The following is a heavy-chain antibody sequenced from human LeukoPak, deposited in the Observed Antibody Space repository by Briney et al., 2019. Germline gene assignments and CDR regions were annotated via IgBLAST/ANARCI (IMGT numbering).Heavy chain of an antibody. Sequence: GGSLRLSCVASGVTFSDDCMSWVRQAPGKGLEWVSGISWNSGSIGYADSVKGRFTISRDNAKNSLYLQMNSLRAEDTALYYCAKDIDGYSYGYDYWGQGTLVTVSS. D-gene: IGHD5-18*01. J-gene: IGHJ4*02. CDR1: GVTFSDDC. CDR3: AKDIDGYSYGYDY. V-gene: IGHV3-9*01. CDR2: ISWNSGSI.